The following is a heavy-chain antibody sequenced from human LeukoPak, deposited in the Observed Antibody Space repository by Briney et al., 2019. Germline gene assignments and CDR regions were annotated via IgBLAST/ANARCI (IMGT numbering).Heavy chain of an antibody. CDR2: IYPSDSDT. CDR1: GYSFTTYW. Sequence: GESLKISCKGSGYSFTTYWIGWVRQMPGKGLEWMGIIYPSDSDTKYSPSFQGQVTISADKSISTAYLQWSSLKASDAAMYYCARGGNSNLNWFDPWGQGTLVTVSS. D-gene: IGHD4-23*01. V-gene: IGHV5-51*01. J-gene: IGHJ5*02. CDR3: ARGGNSNLNWFDP.